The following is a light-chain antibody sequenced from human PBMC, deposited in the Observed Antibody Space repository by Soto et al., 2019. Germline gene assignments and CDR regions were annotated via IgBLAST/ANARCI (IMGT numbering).Light chain of an antibody. Sequence: EIVMTQSPATLSVSPGERATLSCKASQSVSSNLARYQQKPGQAPRLLIYGASTRAIGIPARFSGSRSGTEFTLTISSLQSEDFAVYYCQQYDNWPRTFGQGTKVEIK. CDR3: QQYDNWPRT. J-gene: IGKJ1*01. CDR1: QSVSSN. CDR2: GAS. V-gene: IGKV3-15*01.